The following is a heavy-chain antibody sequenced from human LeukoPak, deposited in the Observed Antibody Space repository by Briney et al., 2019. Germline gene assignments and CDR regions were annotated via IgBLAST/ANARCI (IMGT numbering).Heavy chain of an antibody. CDR1: GGSFSGDY. J-gene: IGHJ4*02. D-gene: IGHD5-12*01. Sequence: SETLSLTCAVYGGSFSGDYWSWIRQPPGKGLEWIGEINHSGSTNYNPSLKSRVTISVDTSKNQFSLKLSSVTAADTAVYYCARLRPFFDYWGQGTLVTVSS. CDR2: INHSGST. V-gene: IGHV4-34*01. CDR3: ARLRPFFDY.